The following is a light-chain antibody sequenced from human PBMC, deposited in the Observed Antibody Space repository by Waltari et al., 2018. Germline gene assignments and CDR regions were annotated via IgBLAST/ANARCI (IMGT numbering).Light chain of an antibody. CDR2: KAS. J-gene: IGKJ2*01. CDR3: HQYNTCPYT. Sequence: DIQMTQSPSTLSASIGDRVSITCRASQSVSVWLAWYQQKPGKAPKLLISKASSLESGVPSRFSGSGSGTEFTLTISSLQPDDFATYYCHQYNTCPYTFGLGTKLEIK. V-gene: IGKV1-5*03. CDR1: QSVSVW.